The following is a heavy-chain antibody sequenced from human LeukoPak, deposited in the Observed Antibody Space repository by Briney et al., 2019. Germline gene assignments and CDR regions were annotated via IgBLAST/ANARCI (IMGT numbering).Heavy chain of an antibody. J-gene: IGHJ4*02. CDR2: IIPIFGTA. V-gene: IGHV1-69*06. Sequence: SVKVSCKASGGTFSSYAISWVRQAPGQGLEWMGGIIPIFGTANYAQKFQGRVTITADKSTSTAYMELSSLRSEDTAVYYCARGYSYGYVGTYFDYWGQGALVTVSS. CDR1: GGTFSSYA. D-gene: IGHD5-18*01. CDR3: ARGYSYGYVGTYFDY.